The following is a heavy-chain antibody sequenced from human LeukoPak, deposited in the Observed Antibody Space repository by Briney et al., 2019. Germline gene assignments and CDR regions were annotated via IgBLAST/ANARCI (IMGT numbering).Heavy chain of an antibody. CDR1: GGSISSGGYY. CDR2: IYYSGST. V-gene: IGHV4-31*03. J-gene: IGHJ5*02. Sequence: SETLSLTCTVSGGSISSGGYYWSWIRQHPGKGLEWIGYIYYSGSTYYNPSLKSRVTISVDTSKNQFSLKLSSVTAADTAVCYCARVGSSYWFDPWGQGTLVTVSS. CDR3: ARVGSSYWFDP. D-gene: IGHD6-13*01.